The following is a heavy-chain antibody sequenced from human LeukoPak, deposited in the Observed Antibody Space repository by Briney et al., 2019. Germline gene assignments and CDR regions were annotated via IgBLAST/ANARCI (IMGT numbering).Heavy chain of an antibody. CDR3: TVDTDYFEGLGFPRPALNDY. Sequence: PGGSLRLSCAASGFTFTSYAMSWVRQAPGKGLEWVSEISGSVGSTYYADSVKGRFTISRDNAKNSLYLQMNSLRVEDTAVYFCTVDTDYFEGLGFPRPALNDYWGQGTLVTVSS. CDR2: ISGSVGST. CDR1: GFTFTSYA. V-gene: IGHV3-23*01. D-gene: IGHD3-22*01. J-gene: IGHJ4*02.